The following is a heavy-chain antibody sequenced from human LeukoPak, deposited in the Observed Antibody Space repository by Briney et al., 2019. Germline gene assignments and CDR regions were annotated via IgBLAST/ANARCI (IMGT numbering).Heavy chain of an antibody. CDR1: GYTFTGYY. CDR2: INPNSGGT. V-gene: IGHV1-2*02. D-gene: IGHD2-2*01. J-gene: IGHJ4*02. CDR3: ARDTSATAMLYFDY. Sequence: ASVKVSCKASGYTFTGYYMHWVRQAPGQGLEWMGWINPNSGGTNYAQKFQGRVTMTRDTSISTAYMELSRLRPDDTAVYYCARDTSATAMLYFDYWGQGTLVTVSS.